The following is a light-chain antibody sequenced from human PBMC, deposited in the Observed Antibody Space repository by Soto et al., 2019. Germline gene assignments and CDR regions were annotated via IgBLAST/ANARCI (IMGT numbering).Light chain of an antibody. Sequence: EIVMTQSPVTLSVSPGERATLSCRASQSVSSNLAWYQQKPGQAPSLLIYGAFTRATGIPARFSGTGSGTEFTLTISSLQSEDSATYYCQQYNSYSPPFGQGANVAIK. J-gene: IGKJ1*01. CDR3: QQYNSYSPP. V-gene: IGKV3-15*01. CDR1: QSVSSN. CDR2: GAF.